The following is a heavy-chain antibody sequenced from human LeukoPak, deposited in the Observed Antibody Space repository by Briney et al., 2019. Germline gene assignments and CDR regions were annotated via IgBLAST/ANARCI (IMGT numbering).Heavy chain of an antibody. Sequence: GGSLRLSCAASGFTFSSFEMNWVRQAPGKGLEWVSYISGSGTTIYYADSVRGRFTISRDNAKKPLYLRMNSLRAEDTAIYYCVSAYGGLLDYWGQGNLVTVSS. V-gene: IGHV3-48*03. J-gene: IGHJ4*02. CDR3: VSAYGGLLDY. CDR2: ISGSGTTI. CDR1: GFTFSSFE. D-gene: IGHD3-16*01.